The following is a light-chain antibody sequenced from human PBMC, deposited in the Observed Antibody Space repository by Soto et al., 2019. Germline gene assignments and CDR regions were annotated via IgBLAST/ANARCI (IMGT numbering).Light chain of an antibody. V-gene: IGKV1-27*01. J-gene: IGKJ2*01. CDR3: QQANSFPYT. CDR1: QGIGNY. Sequence: DIQMTQSPSSLSASVGDRVTITCRASQGIGNYLAWYQQKPGKVPKLLIYTSSTLQSGVPSRFSGSGSGTDFTLTISNLQPEDVATYYCQQANSFPYTFGQGTKLEIK. CDR2: TSS.